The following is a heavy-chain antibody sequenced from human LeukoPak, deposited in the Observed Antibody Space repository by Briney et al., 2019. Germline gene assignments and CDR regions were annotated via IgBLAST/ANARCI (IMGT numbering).Heavy chain of an antibody. J-gene: IGHJ4*02. V-gene: IGHV1-58*01. CDR1: GFTFTSSA. Sequence: SVKVSCKASGFTFTSSAVQWVRQARGQRLEWIGWIVVGSGNTNYAQKFQERVTITRDMSTSTAYMELSSLRSEDTAVYYCAADRLDRLSGYYDSSGLSYGYWGQGTLVTVSS. CDR2: IVVGSGNT. D-gene: IGHD3-22*01. CDR3: AADRLDRLSGYYDSSGLSYGY.